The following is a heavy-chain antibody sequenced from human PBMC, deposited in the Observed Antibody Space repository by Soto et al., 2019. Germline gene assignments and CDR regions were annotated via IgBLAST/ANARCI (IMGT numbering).Heavy chain of an antibody. CDR1: GGTLSSYG. CDR2: ITPILDTA. J-gene: IGHJ4*02. CDR3: ERGRTVWGVFDY. D-gene: IGHD3-16*01. Sequence: QVQLVQSGAEVKKPGSSVKVSCKASGGTLSSYGMNWVRQAPGQGLEWLGGITPILDTAYYAQNFQGRDTIAADESATSACMELSSLRSHDTAIYYCERGRTVWGVFDYWGQGTLLTVSS. V-gene: IGHV1-69*11.